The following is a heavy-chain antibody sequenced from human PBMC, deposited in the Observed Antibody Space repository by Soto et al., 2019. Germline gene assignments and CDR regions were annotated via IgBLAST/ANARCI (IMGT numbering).Heavy chain of an antibody. CDR2: INPIFGTA. V-gene: IGHV1-69*06. CDR3: ARALHIGVVTALVY. CDR1: GVTFSSYA. J-gene: IGHJ4*02. Sequence: SVKVSCKSSGVTFSSYAITWVRQAPGQGLEWMGGINPIFGTANYALKFQGRVIITADKSTSTSYMDLSRLRSEDTAVYYCARALHIGVVTALVYWGQGTQVTVSS. D-gene: IGHD2-21*02.